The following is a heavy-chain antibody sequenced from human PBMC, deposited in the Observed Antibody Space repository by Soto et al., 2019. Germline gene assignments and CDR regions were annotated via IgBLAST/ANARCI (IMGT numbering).Heavy chain of an antibody. CDR2: IYHSGNT. CDR1: GGSISSSNW. V-gene: IGHV4-4*02. Sequence: QVQLQESGPGRVKPSGTLSLTCAVSGGSISSSNWWSWVRQPPGKGLAWIGEIYHSGNTNYNPSLKSRGSMAVDKSRNQFSLKLSTVTAADTAVDYCARRWGEGRVDYWGQGTLVTVSS. D-gene: IGHD3-10*01. J-gene: IGHJ4*02. CDR3: ARRWGEGRVDY.